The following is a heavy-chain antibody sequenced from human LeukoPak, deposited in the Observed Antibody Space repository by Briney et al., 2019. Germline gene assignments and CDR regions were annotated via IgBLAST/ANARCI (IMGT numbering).Heavy chain of an antibody. J-gene: IGHJ2*01. CDR2: IYHSGST. D-gene: IGHD3-9*01. CDR3: ARALGYFDWYPWYFDL. CDR1: GGSISSSNW. V-gene: IGHV4-4*02. Sequence: SETLSLTCAVSGGSISSSNWWSWVRQPPGKGLEWIGEIYHSGSTNYNPSLKSRVTISVDKSKNQFSLKLSSVTAADTAVYYCARALGYFDWYPWYFDLWGRGTLVTVSS.